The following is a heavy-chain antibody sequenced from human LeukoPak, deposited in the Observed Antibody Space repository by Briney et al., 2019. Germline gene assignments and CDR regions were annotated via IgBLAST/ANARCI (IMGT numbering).Heavy chain of an antibody. V-gene: IGHV3-53*01. Sequence: GGSLRLSCAASGFTFSSYAMSWVRQAPGKGLEWVSVIYSGGSTYYADSVKGRFTISRDNSKNTLYLQMNSLRAEDTAVYYCARASFWSGYGMDVWGQGTTVTVSS. D-gene: IGHD3-3*01. CDR1: GFTFSSYA. J-gene: IGHJ6*02. CDR3: ARASFWSGYGMDV. CDR2: IYSGGST.